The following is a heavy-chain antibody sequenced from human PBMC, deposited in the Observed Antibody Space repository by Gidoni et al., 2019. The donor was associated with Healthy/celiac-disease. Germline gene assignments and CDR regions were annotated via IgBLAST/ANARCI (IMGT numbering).Heavy chain of an antibody. Sequence: QVQLVESGGGVVQPGRSLRLSCAASAFTFSSYGMHWVRQAPGKGLEWVAVISYDGSNKYYADSVKGRFTISRDNSKNTLYLQMNSLRAEDTAVYYCATSQYYYDSSGYYQSKNFDYWGQGTLVTVSS. J-gene: IGHJ4*02. CDR1: AFTFSSYG. CDR2: ISYDGSNK. V-gene: IGHV3-30*03. CDR3: ATSQYYYDSSGYYQSKNFDY. D-gene: IGHD3-22*01.